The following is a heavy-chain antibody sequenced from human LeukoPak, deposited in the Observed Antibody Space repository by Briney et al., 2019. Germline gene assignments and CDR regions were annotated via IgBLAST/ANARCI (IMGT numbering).Heavy chain of an antibody. CDR2: IIPIFGTA. CDR3: ARGGSSGWYTDI. J-gene: IGHJ3*02. D-gene: IGHD6-19*01. Sequence: SVKVSCKASGGTFSSYAISWVRQAPGQGLEWMGRIIPIFGTANYAQKFQGRATITTDESTSTAYMELSSLRSEDTAVYYCARGGSSGWYTDIWGQGTMVTVSS. CDR1: GGTFSSYA. V-gene: IGHV1-69*05.